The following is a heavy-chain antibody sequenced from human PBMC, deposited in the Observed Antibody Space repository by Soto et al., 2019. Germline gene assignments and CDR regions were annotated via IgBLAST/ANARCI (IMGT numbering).Heavy chain of an antibody. CDR2: ISGSGGST. CDR3: AKGSAVGSYYGSSGFDY. D-gene: IGHD3-22*01. Sequence: EVQLLESGGGLVQPGGSLRLSCAASGFTLSNYAINWVRQAPGKGLEWVSVISGSGGSTYYADSVKGRFTISRDNSKNTLDLQMNSLRAEDTAVYYCAKGSAVGSYYGSSGFDYWGQGTLVTVAS. V-gene: IGHV3-23*01. CDR1: GFTLSNYA. J-gene: IGHJ4*02.